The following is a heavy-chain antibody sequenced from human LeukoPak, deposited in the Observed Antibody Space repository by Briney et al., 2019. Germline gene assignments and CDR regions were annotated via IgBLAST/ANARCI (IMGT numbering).Heavy chain of an antibody. J-gene: IGHJ4*02. D-gene: IGHD3-10*01. Sequence: HGASVKVSCKASGGTFSSYAISWVRQAPGQGLEWMGWMNPNSGNTGYTQKFQGRVTMTRNTSISTAYMELSSLRSEDTAVYYCARGRRLRFGVSYYFDYWGQGTLVTVSS. CDR3: ARGRRLRFGVSYYFDY. V-gene: IGHV1-8*02. CDR2: MNPNSGNT. CDR1: GGTFSSYA.